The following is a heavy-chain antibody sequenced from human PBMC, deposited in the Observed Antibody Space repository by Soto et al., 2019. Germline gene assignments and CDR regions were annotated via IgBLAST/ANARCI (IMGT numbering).Heavy chain of an antibody. CDR3: ARGVDYGDSYYFYGMDV. V-gene: IGHV3-74*01. D-gene: IGHD4-17*01. CDR2: IKHDGSST. CDR1: GFTFSTYC. J-gene: IGHJ6*02. Sequence: EVQLVESGGGLVQPGGSLRLSCAASGFTFSTYCMHWVRQAPGKGLVWVSRIKHDGSSTSDADSVKGRFTISRDNAKNTGYLQMNGLRADDTAVYYCARGVDYGDSYYFYGMDVWGQGTTVTVSS.